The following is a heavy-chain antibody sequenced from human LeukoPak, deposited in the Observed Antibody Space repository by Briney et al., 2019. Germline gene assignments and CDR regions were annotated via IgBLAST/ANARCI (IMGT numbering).Heavy chain of an antibody. Sequence: GGSLRLSSAASGFTLISYEMHWVRQAPGMGLVWVSRINSDGSRTGYADSVKGRFTISRDNAKNTLCLQMNSLRAEDTAIYYCARELPREVTLDYWGQGILVTVSS. D-gene: IGHD2-21*02. V-gene: IGHV3-74*01. CDR3: ARELPREVTLDY. CDR1: GFTLISYE. J-gene: IGHJ4*02. CDR2: INSDGSRT.